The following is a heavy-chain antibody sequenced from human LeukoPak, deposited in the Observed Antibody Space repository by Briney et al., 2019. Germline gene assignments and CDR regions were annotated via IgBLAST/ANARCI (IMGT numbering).Heavy chain of an antibody. V-gene: IGHV4-34*01. CDR2: INDRGHT. CDR1: GGSFSGYY. CDR3: ARDPTTVVTTPYYFDF. D-gene: IGHD4-23*01. Sequence: PSETLSLTCAVYGGSFSGYYWSWIRQPPGKGLEWIGEINDRGHTNYNPSLESRVTISVDTSKKQFSLKLSSVAAADTAVYYCARDPTTVVTTPYYFDFWGQGTLVTVSS. J-gene: IGHJ4*02.